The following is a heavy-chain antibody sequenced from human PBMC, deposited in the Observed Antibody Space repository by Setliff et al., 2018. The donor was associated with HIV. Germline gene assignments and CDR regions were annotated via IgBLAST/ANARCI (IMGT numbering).Heavy chain of an antibody. J-gene: IGHJ4*02. D-gene: IGHD3-22*01. CDR1: GGTFSSYA. V-gene: IGHV1-69*13. Sequence: SVKVSCKASGGTFSSYAISWVRQAPGQGLDWMGGIIPVFGTTNYAQKFQGRVTITADESTSTAYMGLSSLRSEDTAVYYCARGGVYYYDSSGWSMDYWGQGTLVTVSS. CDR2: IIPVFGTT. CDR3: ARGGVYYYDSSGWSMDY.